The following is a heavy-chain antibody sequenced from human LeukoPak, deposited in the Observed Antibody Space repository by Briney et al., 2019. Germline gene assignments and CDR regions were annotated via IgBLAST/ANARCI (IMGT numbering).Heavy chain of an antibody. D-gene: IGHD5-18*01. CDR3: AREPSAAGYSDAFDY. V-gene: IGHV3-7*03. CDR1: GFTFSYYW. CDR2: IKQDGSEK. J-gene: IGHJ4*02. Sequence: PGGSLRLSCATSGFTFSYYWMTWVRQAPGKGLEWVANIKQDGSEKYYVDSVKGRFTISRDNAEESVYLQMNSLRAEDTAVYYCAREPSAAGYSDAFDYWGQGALVTVSS.